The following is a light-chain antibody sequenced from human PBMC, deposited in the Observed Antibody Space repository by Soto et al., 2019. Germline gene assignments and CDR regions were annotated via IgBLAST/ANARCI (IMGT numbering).Light chain of an antibody. J-gene: IGLJ2*01. Sequence: QLVLTQSPSASASLGASVKLTCTLSSGHSSYAIAWHQQQPEKGPRYLMKLNSDGSHSKGDGIPDRFSGSSYGAERYLTISSLQSEDEADYSCQTWGTGIVVFGGGTKLTVL. CDR3: QTWGTGIVV. CDR2: LNSDGSH. CDR1: SGHSSYA. V-gene: IGLV4-69*01.